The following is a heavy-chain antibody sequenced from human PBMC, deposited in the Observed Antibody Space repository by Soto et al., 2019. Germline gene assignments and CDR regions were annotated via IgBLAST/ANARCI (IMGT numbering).Heavy chain of an antibody. CDR1: GFTFTSSA. CDR3: AAVGLAPTVTTDYYYYYGMDV. Sequence: GASVKVSCKASGFTFTSSAVQWVRQARGQRLEWIGWIVVGSGNTNYAQKFQERVTITRDMSTSTAYMELSSLRSEDTAVYYCAAVGLAPTVTTDYYYYYGMDVWGQGTTVTVSS. J-gene: IGHJ6*02. V-gene: IGHV1-58*01. D-gene: IGHD4-17*01. CDR2: IVVGSGNT.